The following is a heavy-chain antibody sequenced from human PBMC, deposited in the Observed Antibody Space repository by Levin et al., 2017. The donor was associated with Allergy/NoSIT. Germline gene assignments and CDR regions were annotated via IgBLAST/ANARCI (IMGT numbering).Heavy chain of an antibody. D-gene: IGHD3-10*01. V-gene: IGHV4-30-2*01. J-gene: IGHJ4*02. CDR2: IYHSGTT. CDR3: ARDAHYNSGSYYIDY. Sequence: SQTLSLTCAVSGGSISRAGYSWSWIRQPPGKGLEWIGYIYHSGTTYYNPSLKSRVTISVDTSKNQFSLNLNSVTAADTAVYYCARDAHYNSGSYYIDYWGQGTLVTVSS. CDR1: GGSISRAGYS.